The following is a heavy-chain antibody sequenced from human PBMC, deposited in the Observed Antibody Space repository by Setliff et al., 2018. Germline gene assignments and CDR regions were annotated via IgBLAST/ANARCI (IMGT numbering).Heavy chain of an antibody. Sequence: ASVKVSCKASGGTFSSYAISWVRQAPGQGLEWMGRINPNSGNTGYAQKFQGRVTMTRNTSISTAYMELSSLRSEDTAVYYCARGRERDYNFWSGYYTYYYYGMDVWGQGTTVTVSS. CDR3: ARGRERDYNFWSGYYTYYYYGMDV. J-gene: IGHJ6*02. CDR2: INPNSGNT. CDR1: GGTFSSYA. D-gene: IGHD3-3*01. V-gene: IGHV1-8*02.